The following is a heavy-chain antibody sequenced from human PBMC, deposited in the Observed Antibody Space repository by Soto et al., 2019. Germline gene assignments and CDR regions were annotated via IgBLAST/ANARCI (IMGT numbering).Heavy chain of an antibody. Sequence: PGGSLRLSCAASGFTFSSYGMHWVRQAPGKGLEWVAVISYDGSNKYYADSVKGRFTISRDNSKNTLYLQMNSLRAEDTAVYYCAKDFYGLELRYYGMDVWCQGTTVTVSS. CDR2: ISYDGSNK. V-gene: IGHV3-30*18. CDR1: GFTFSSYG. D-gene: IGHD1-7*01. CDR3: AKDFYGLELRYYGMDV. J-gene: IGHJ6*02.